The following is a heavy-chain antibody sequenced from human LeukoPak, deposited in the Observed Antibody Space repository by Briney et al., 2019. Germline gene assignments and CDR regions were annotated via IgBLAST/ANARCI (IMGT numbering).Heavy chain of an antibody. CDR2: IYYSGST. V-gene: IGHV4-31*03. Sequence: SETLSLTCTVSGGSISSGGYYWSWIRQHPGKGLEWIGYIYYSGSTYYNPSLKSRVTISVDTSKNQFSLKLSSVTAADTAVYYCARLSSRGYYAYWGQGTLVTVSS. CDR3: ARLSSRGYYAY. J-gene: IGHJ4*02. D-gene: IGHD3-3*01. CDR1: GGSISSGGYY.